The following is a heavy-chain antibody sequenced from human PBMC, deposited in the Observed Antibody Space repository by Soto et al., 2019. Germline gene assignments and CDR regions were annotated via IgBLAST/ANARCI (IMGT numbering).Heavy chain of an antibody. CDR3: ARDQYSSGWYPFDY. V-gene: IGHV3-21*01. D-gene: IGHD6-19*01. J-gene: IGHJ4*02. CDR2: ISSSSSYI. Sequence: EVQLVESGGGLVKPGGSLRLSCAASGFTFSICNMNWVRQAPGKGLEWVSSISSSSSYIYYADSVKGRFTISRDNAKNSLYLQMNSLRAEDTAVYYCARDQYSSGWYPFDYWGQGTLVTVSS. CDR1: GFTFSICN.